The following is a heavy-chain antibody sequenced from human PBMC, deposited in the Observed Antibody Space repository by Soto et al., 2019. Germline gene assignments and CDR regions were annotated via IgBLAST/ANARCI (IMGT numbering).Heavy chain of an antibody. CDR3: AREVDYGENWFDP. D-gene: IGHD4-17*01. Sequence: PSETLSLTCTVSGGSVSSGSYYWSWIRQPPGKGLEWIGYIYYSGSTKYNTSLKSRVTISVDTSKNQFSLKLSSVTAADTAVYYCAREVDYGENWFDPWGQGTLVTVSS. CDR2: IYYSGST. CDR1: GGSVSSGSYY. J-gene: IGHJ5*02. V-gene: IGHV4-61*01.